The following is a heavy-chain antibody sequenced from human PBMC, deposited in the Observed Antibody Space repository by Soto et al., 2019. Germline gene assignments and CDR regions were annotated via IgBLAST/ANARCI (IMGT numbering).Heavy chain of an antibody. CDR2: IYPGDSYT. CDR3: ARHQDGYNFLWFDP. CDR1: GYSFTSYW. D-gene: IGHD5-12*01. J-gene: IGHJ5*02. Sequence: XESLKIWFKGAGYSFTSYWIGWVRQIPGKGLEWMGIIYPGDSYTRYSPSFQGQVTISADKSISTAYLQWSSLKASDTAMYYCARHQDGYNFLWFDPWGQGTLVTVSS. V-gene: IGHV5-51*01.